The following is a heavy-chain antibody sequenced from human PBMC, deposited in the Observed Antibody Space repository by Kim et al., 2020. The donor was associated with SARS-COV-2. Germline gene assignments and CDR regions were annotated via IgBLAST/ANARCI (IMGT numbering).Heavy chain of an antibody. CDR3: AAPFHTYYYDSSGYFDDAFDI. CDR1: GFTFSSYW. CDR2: IKQDGSEK. Sequence: GGSLRLSCVASGFTFSSYWMSWVRQAPGKGLEWVANIKQDGSEKYYVDSVKGRFTISRDNAKNSLYLQMNSLRAEDTAVYYCAAPFHTYYYDSSGYFDDAFDIWGQGTMVTVSS. D-gene: IGHD3-22*01. J-gene: IGHJ3*02. V-gene: IGHV3-7*01.